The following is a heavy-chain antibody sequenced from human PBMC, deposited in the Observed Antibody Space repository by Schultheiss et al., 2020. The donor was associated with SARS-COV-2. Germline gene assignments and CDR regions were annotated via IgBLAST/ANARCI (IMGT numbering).Heavy chain of an antibody. CDR2: INPNSGGT. CDR1: GGTFSSYT. Sequence: ASVKVSCKASGGTFSSYTISWVRQAPGQGLEWMGWINPNSGGTNYAQKFQGRVTMTRDTSISTAYMELSRLRSDDTAVYYCARVGAPPYYFDYWGQGTLVTVSS. CDR3: ARVGAPPYYFDY. D-gene: IGHD1-26*01. V-gene: IGHV1-2*02. J-gene: IGHJ4*02.